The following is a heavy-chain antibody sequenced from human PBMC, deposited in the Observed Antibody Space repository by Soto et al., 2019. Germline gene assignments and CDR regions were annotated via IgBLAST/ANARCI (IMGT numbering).Heavy chain of an antibody. Sequence: EVQLVESGGGLVQPGGSLRLSCAASGFTFSSYSMNWVRQAPGKGLEWVSYISSSSSTIYYADSVKGRFTISRDNAKNSLYLQMNSLRDEDTAVYYCAKEHSSSWYACDYWGQGTLVTVSS. CDR2: ISSSSSTI. D-gene: IGHD6-13*01. CDR1: GFTFSSYS. V-gene: IGHV3-48*02. J-gene: IGHJ4*02. CDR3: AKEHSSSWYACDY.